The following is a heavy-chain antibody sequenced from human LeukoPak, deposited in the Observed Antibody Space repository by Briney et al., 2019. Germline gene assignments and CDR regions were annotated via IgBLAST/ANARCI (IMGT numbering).Heavy chain of an antibody. CDR1: GGSISSSNW. D-gene: IGHD3-10*01. J-gene: IGHJ5*02. CDR3: ARDWAYYGSGSYYNWFNP. CDR2: ICHSGST. Sequence: PSGTLSLTCAVSGGSISSSNWWSWVRQPPGKGLEWIGEICHSGSTNYNPSLKSRVTISVDKSRNQFSLKLSSVTAADTAVYYCARDWAYYGSGSYYNWFNPWGQGTLVTVSS. V-gene: IGHV4-4*02.